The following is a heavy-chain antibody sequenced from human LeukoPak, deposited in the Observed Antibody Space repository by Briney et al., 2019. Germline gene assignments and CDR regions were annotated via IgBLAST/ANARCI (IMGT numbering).Heavy chain of an antibody. CDR3: ARLGIAAPHDY. Sequence: SETLSLTCNVSGYSVNTGYYWGWIRQPPGKGLEWIGSIYHTGYTYYNSSLQSRAIISVDTSKNQFSLKLSSVTAADTAVYYCARLGIAAPHDYWGQGTLVTVSS. J-gene: IGHJ4*02. D-gene: IGHD6-13*01. CDR1: GYSVNTGYY. CDR2: IYHTGYT. V-gene: IGHV4-38-2*02.